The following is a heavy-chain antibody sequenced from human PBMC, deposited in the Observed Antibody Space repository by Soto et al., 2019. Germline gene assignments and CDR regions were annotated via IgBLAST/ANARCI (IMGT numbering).Heavy chain of an antibody. CDR1: GFTFSSYA. CDR2: VSGRGENT. CDR3: AKEPTAVAPRDLFGGNPPAHY. Sequence: EVPLLESGGALLQPGGSLRLSCAASGFTFSSYAMNWVRQTPGKGLQWVSAVSGRGENTYYADSVKGRFTISRDNSKNILYLHMNGLTGEDTAMYYCAKEPTAVAPRDLFGGNPPAHYWGQGTLVTVSS. D-gene: IGHD6-19*01. V-gene: IGHV3-23*01. J-gene: IGHJ4*02.